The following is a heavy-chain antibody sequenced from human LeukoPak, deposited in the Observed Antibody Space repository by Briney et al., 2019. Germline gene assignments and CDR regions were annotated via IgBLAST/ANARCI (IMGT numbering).Heavy chain of an antibody. V-gene: IGHV5-51*01. D-gene: IGHD3-10*01. CDR1: GYRFNAYW. J-gene: IGHJ3*02. CDR3: ARLRVRGVIGAFDI. CDR2: IYPDDSDT. Sequence: GESLKISCKGPGYRFNAYWIAWVRQMPGKGLEWMGIIYPDDSDTRYSPSFQGQVTISADKSVRTAYLQWSSLKASDTAMYYCARLRVRGVIGAFDIWGQGTMVTVSS.